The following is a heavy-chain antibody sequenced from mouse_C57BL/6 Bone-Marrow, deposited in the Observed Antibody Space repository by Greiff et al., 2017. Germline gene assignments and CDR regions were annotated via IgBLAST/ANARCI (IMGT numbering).Heavy chain of an antibody. CDR1: GYTFTGYW. D-gene: IGHD1-1*01. J-gene: IGHJ3*01. V-gene: IGHV1-9*01. Sequence: QVQLQQSGAELMKPGASVKLSCKATGYTFTGYWIEWVKQRPGHGLEWIGEILPGSGSTNYNEKFKGKATFTADTSSNTAYMQLSSLTTEDSAIYYCARETDYYGSSPRWFAYWGQGTLVTVSA. CDR3: ARETDYYGSSPRWFAY. CDR2: ILPGSGST.